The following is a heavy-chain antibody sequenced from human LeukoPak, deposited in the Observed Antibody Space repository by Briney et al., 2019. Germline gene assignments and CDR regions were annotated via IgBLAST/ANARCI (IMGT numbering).Heavy chain of an antibody. CDR1: GGSFSGYY. J-gene: IGHJ5*02. CDR3: ARGNYGFLQT. D-gene: IGHD3-3*01. Sequence: SETLSLTCAVYGGSFSGYYWSWIRQPPGKGLEWIGEINHSGSTNYNPSLKSRVTISVDTSKNPFSLKLSSVTAADTAVYYCARGNYGFLQTWGQGTLVTVSS. CDR2: INHSGST. V-gene: IGHV4-34*01.